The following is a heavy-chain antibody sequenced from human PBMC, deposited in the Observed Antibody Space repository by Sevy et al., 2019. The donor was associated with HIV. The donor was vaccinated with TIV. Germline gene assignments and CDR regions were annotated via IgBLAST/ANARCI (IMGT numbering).Heavy chain of an antibody. CDR2: INPNDGVT. D-gene: IGHD1-1*01. CDR3: ARLTTMPTSDLYGMDV. J-gene: IGHJ6*02. V-gene: IGHV1-2*02. Sequence: ASVKVSCMASGYTFTDYYIHWVRQAPGQGLEWMAWINPNDGVTNYAQRFQGGVTVTRDTSISTAYMELRRLRSDDTAIYYCARLTTMPTSDLYGMDVWGQGTTVTVSS. CDR1: GYTFTDYY.